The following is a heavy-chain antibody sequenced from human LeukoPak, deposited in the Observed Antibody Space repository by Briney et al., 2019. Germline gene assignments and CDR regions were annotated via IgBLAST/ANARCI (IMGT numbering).Heavy chain of an antibody. CDR2: ISAYNGNT. V-gene: IGHV1-18*01. CDR1: GYTFTTYG. CDR3: ARDRGNYDSSDPLDY. D-gene: IGHD3-22*01. Sequence: ASVKVSCKTSGYTFTTYGISWVRQAPGQGLEWMGWISAYNGNTNYAQKLQGRVTMTTDATTSTAYMELRSLRSDDTAVYYCARDRGNYDSSDPLDYWGQGTLVTVSS. J-gene: IGHJ4*02.